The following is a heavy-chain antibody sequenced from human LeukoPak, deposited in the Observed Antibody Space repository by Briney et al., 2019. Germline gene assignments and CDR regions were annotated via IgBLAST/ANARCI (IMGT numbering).Heavy chain of an antibody. J-gene: IGHJ4*02. D-gene: IGHD3-9*01. CDR2: ISTGGI. CDR3: VRDHDWGLDY. V-gene: IGHV3-48*04. CDR1: GFTFSTYS. Sequence: GGSLRLSCAASGFTFSTYSMNWVRQAPGKGLEWVAYISTGGIYYADSVKGRFTISRDNAKNSLYLQMNSLRAEDTAVYYCVRDHDWGLDYWGQGTLVSVSS.